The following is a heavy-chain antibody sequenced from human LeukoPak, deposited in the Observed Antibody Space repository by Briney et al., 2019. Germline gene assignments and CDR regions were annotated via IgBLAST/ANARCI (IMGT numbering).Heavy chain of an antibody. CDR1: GFTFSSYA. CDR3: AKRGGGSYPDV. V-gene: IGHV3-30*04. J-gene: IGHJ6*04. Sequence: GRSLRLSCAASGFTFSSYAMDWVRQAPGKGLEWVAVISYDGSNKYYADSVKGRFTISRDNSKNTLYLQMNSLRAEDTAVYYCAKRGGGSYPDVWGKGTTVTISS. CDR2: ISYDGSNK. D-gene: IGHD1-26*01.